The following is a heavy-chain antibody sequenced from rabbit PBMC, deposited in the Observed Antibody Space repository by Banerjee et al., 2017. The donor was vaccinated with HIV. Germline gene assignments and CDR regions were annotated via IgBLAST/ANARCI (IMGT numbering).Heavy chain of an antibody. Sequence: QSLEESGGDLVKPGASLTLTCTASGFSLSSSYNMCWVRQAPGKGLEWIACIGAGSTYYATWAKGRFTISKTSSTTVTLQMTSLTAADTATYFCARDAGYAGSNLWGPGTLVSVS. CDR1: GFSLSSSYN. V-gene: IGHV1S40*01. CDR2: IGAGST. J-gene: IGHJ4*01. CDR3: ARDAGYAGSNL. D-gene: IGHD4-2*01.